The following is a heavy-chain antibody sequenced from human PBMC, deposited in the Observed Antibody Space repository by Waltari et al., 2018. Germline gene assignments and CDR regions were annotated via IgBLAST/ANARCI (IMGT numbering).Heavy chain of an antibody. CDR3: ATTRPGGYYDSSGPDAFDI. J-gene: IGHJ3*02. V-gene: IGHV4-39*07. Sequence: QLQLQESGPGLVKPSETLSLTCTVSGGSISSSSYYWGWIRQPPGKGLEWIGSIYYSGSTYYNPSLKSRVTISVDTSKNQFSLKLSSVTAADTAVYYCATTRPGGYYDSSGPDAFDIWGQGTMVTVSS. CDR1: GGSISSSSYY. D-gene: IGHD3-22*01. CDR2: IYYSGST.